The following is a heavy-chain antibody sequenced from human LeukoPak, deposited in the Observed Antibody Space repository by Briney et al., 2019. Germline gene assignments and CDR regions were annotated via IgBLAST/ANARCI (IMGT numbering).Heavy chain of an antibody. D-gene: IGHD6-19*01. CDR2: IYYSGST. J-gene: IGHJ4*02. CDR3: ARGSGWYYY. V-gene: IGHV4-59*01. Sequence: TLSLTRTLSGGAISRDYWSWSRQPPGKGREWIGYIYYSGSTNYNPSLKSRVTISVDTSKNQFSLKLSSVTAADTAAYYCARGSGWYYYWGQGTLVTVSS. CDR1: GGAISRDY.